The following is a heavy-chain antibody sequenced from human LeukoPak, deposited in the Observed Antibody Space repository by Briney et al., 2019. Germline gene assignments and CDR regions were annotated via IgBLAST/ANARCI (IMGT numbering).Heavy chain of an antibody. D-gene: IGHD5-18*01. V-gene: IGHV4-59*12. CDR2: IYHSGST. J-gene: IGHJ2*01. CDR1: GGSISSYY. Sequence: PSETLSLTCTVSGGSISSYYWSWIRQPPGKGLEWIGQIYHSGSTNYNPSLKSRVAISVDKSKNQFSLNLNSVTAADTAVYYCARDYSYGYFRYFDLWGRGTLVTVSS. CDR3: ARDYSYGYFRYFDL.